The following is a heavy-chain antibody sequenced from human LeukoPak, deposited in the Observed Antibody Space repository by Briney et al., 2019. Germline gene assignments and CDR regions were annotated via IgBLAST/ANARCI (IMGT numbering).Heavy chain of an antibody. D-gene: IGHD3-3*01. J-gene: IGHJ5*02. CDR2: IYPSGST. CDR1: GGSITSNY. V-gene: IGHV4-4*07. Sequence: SETLSLTCTVSGGSITSNYWTWLRQPAGKGLEWIGRIYPSGSTTYNPSLMSRVSMSVDTSKNQFSLKLSSVTAADTAVYYCARVGRFLEWLAEYNWFDPWGQGTLVTVSS. CDR3: ARVGRFLEWLAEYNWFDP.